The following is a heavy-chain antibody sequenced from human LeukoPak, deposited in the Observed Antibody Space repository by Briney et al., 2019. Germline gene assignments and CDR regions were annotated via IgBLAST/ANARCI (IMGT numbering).Heavy chain of an antibody. J-gene: IGHJ4*02. D-gene: IGHD1-26*01. CDR2: TYYSVST. CDR1: GGSISSYY. V-gene: IGHV4-59*01. Sequence: SETLSLTCTVSGGSISSYYWSWIRQPPGKGLEWIGYTYYSVSTNYNPSLKSRVTISVDTSKNQFSLKLSSVTAADTAVYYCARGGGSYYSPDYWGQGTLVTVSS. CDR3: ARGGGSYYSPDY.